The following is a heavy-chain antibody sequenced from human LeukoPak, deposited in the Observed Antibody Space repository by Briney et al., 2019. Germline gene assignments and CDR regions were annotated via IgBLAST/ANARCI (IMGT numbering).Heavy chain of an antibody. CDR1: GYTFTGFY. V-gene: IGHV1-2*02. J-gene: IGHJ5*02. CDR2: INPNSGGT. D-gene: IGHD2-2*02. Sequence: ASVKVSCKASGYTFTGFYIHWVRQGPGQGLEWMGWINPNSGGTNYAQKFQGRVTMTRDTSISTAYMELSRLRSDDTAVYYCARGSYCSSTSCYTSGYNWFDPWGQGTLVTVSS. CDR3: ARGSYCSSTSCYTSGYNWFDP.